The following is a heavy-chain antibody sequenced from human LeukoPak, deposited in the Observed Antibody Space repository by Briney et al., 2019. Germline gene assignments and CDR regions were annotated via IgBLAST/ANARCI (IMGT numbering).Heavy chain of an antibody. CDR1: GYTFTNYA. Sequence: ASVKVSCKASGYTFTNYAISWVRLAPGQGLEWIGWISAYNGYTTYAQKFQGRVTLTTDTSTSTAYMDLGSLRSDDTAVYYCAREVVRYSRGWPDYWGPGTLVTVSS. CDR2: ISAYNGYT. J-gene: IGHJ4*02. CDR3: AREVVRYSRGWPDY. D-gene: IGHD6-19*01. V-gene: IGHV1-18*01.